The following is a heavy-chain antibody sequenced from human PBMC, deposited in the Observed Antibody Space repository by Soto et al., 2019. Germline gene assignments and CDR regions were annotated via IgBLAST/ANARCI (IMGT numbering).Heavy chain of an antibody. J-gene: IGHJ4*02. D-gene: IGHD6-19*01. V-gene: IGHV3-23*01. Sequence: GGSLRLSCAASGFTFSSYAMSWVRQAPGKGLEWVSAISGSGGSTYYADSVKGRFTISRDNSKNTLYLQMNSLRAEDTAVYYCARPSSGWYYFDYWGQGTLVTVSS. CDR3: ARPSSGWYYFDY. CDR2: ISGSGGST. CDR1: GFTFSSYA.